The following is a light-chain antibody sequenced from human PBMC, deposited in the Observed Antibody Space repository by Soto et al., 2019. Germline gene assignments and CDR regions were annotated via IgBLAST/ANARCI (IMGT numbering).Light chain of an antibody. CDR2: GND. Sequence: QSALTQPPSVSGAPGQRVTISCTGSSSNIGAGYDVHWFQQLPGAAPKLLIYGNDNRPSGVPDRFSGSKSGTSASLAITGLQAEDEADYYCQSYANSLSDSHVFGPGTKLTVL. CDR3: QSYANSLSDSHV. CDR1: SSNIGAGYD. V-gene: IGLV1-40*01. J-gene: IGLJ1*01.